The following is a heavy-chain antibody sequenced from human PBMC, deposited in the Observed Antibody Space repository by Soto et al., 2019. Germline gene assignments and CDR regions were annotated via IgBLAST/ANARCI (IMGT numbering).Heavy chain of an antibody. CDR1: GYTFITYD. CDR3: ARWGVSPYGLDV. J-gene: IGHJ6*01. Sequence: QEQLVQSGDEVKEPGASVRVACKATGYTFITYDISWVRQATGQGLEWMGWVNPDSGHAGYAQKFQGRVTMTSAASTNPAYMELSRLTSEDTAVYYGARWGVSPYGLDVWGQGATVTVSS. D-gene: IGHD2-8*01. CDR2: VNPDSGHA. V-gene: IGHV1-8*01.